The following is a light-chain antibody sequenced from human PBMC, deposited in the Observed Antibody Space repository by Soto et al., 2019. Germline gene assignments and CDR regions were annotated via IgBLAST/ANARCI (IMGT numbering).Light chain of an antibody. J-gene: IGKJ1*01. CDR3: QQYKSYPWT. CDR2: RAS. CDR1: QNINNW. V-gene: IGKV1-5*03. Sequence: DIQMTQSPSTLSAFVGDRVTITCRASQNINNWLAWYQQKPGKGPMLLIYRASNLQSGVPSRFSGSGSGTEFTLTISSLQPDDFATYNCQQYKSYPWTFGQGTKVEIK.